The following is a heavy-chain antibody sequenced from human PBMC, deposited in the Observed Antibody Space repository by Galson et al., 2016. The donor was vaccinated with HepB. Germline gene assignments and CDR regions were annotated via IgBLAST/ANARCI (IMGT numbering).Heavy chain of an antibody. CDR1: GVTFRNYA. CDR3: TTWLSHHFDY. V-gene: IGHV3-23*01. CDR2: IHGPIPNT. D-gene: IGHD6-19*01. J-gene: IGHJ4*02. Sequence: SLSPSCAASGVTFRNYALSWVRRAPRNRLEWIPPIHGPIPNTHYADSVRGRFSIYRDNSRDTLYLQMDSLTAEDSAIYYCTTWLSHHFDYWGQGTRVTVSS.